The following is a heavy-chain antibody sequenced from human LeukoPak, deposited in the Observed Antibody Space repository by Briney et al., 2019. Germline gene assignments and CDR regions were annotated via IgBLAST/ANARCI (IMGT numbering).Heavy chain of an antibody. Sequence: PSETLSLTCTIYGGSITSYYWSWIRQPPGKGREWIGYTYYSGNTNYNPSLKSRVIISVDTSKNEFSLQLTSVTAADTAVYYCARGSGWLPDCWGQGTLVTVSS. CDR2: TYYSGNT. CDR3: ARGSGWLPDC. D-gene: IGHD6-19*01. J-gene: IGHJ4*02. CDR1: GGSITSYY. V-gene: IGHV4-59*01.